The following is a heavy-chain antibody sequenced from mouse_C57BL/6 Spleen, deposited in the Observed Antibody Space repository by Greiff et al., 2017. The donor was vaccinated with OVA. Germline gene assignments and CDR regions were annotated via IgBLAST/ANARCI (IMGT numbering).Heavy chain of an antibody. Sequence: VQLQQSGAELVRPGASVKLSCTASGFNIKDDYRHWVKQRPEQGLEWIGRIDPENGDTEYASKFQGNATITADTSSNTAYLQLSSLTSKDTAVYYCTTGGYWGQGTTLAVSS. CDR1: GFNIKDDY. V-gene: IGHV14-4*01. J-gene: IGHJ2*01. CDR2: IDPENGDT. CDR3: TTGGY.